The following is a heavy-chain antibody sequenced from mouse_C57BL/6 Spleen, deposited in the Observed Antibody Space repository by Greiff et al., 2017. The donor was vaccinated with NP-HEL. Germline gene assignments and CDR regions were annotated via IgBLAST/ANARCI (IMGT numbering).Heavy chain of an antibody. CDR3: ARWDGGFYYAMDY. J-gene: IGHJ4*01. CDR2: INPGSGGT. Sequence: VKLMESGAELVRPGTSVKVSCKTSGYAFTNYLIEWVKQRPGQGLEWIGVINPGSGGTNYNEKFKGKATLTADKSSSTAYMQLSSLTSEDSAVYFCARWDGGFYYAMDYWGQGTSVTVSS. D-gene: IGHD4-1*01. V-gene: IGHV1-54*01. CDR1: GYAFTNYL.